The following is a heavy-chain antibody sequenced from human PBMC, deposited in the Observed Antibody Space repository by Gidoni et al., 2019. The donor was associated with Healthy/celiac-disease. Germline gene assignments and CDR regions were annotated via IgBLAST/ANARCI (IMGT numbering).Heavy chain of an antibody. V-gene: IGHV4-4*07. Sequence: QVQLQESGPGLVKPSETLSLTCTVSGGSISSYYCSWIRQPAGKGLEWIGRIYTSGSTNYNPSLKSRVTMSVDTSKNQFSLKLSSVTAADTAVYYCARDQRLLWFGRGPLYNWFDPWGQGTLVTVSS. J-gene: IGHJ5*02. CDR3: ARDQRLLWFGRGPLYNWFDP. CDR1: GGSISSYY. D-gene: IGHD3-10*01. CDR2: IYTSGST.